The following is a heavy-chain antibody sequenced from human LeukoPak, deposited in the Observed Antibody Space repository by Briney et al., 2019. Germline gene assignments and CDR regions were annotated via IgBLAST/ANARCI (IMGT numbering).Heavy chain of an antibody. J-gene: IGHJ6*02. V-gene: IGHV3-21*01. D-gene: IGHD2-15*01. CDR3: ASLAVATDYGMDV. CDR2: ISSSSSYI. Sequence: GGSLRLSCAASGFTVSSNYMSWVRQAPGKGLEWVSSISSSSSYIYYADSVKGRFTISRDNAKNSLYLQMNSLRAEDTAVYYCASLAVATDYGMDVWGQGTTVTVSS. CDR1: GFTVSSNY.